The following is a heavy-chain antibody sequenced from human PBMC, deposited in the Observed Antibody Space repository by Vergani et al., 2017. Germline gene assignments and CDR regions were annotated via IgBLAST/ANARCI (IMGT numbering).Heavy chain of an antibody. J-gene: IGHJ4*02. CDR2: ISYDGSNK. CDR1: GFTFSSYG. V-gene: IGHV3-30*18. CDR3: AKQAVAGTFGY. D-gene: IGHD6-19*01. Sequence: QVQLVESGGGVVQPGRSLRLSCAASGFTFSSYGMHWVRQAPGKGLEWVAVISYDGSNKYYADSVKGRFTISRDNSKNTLYLQMNSLRAEDTAVYYCAKQAVAGTFGYWGQGTLVTVSS.